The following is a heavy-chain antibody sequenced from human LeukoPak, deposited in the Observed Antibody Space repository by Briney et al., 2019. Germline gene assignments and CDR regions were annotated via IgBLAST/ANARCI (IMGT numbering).Heavy chain of an antibody. Sequence: EASVKVSCKASGGTFSSYAISWVRQAPGQGLEWMGGIIPIFGTANYAQKFQGRVTITTDDSKSTVYLELSRLRSEDTAVYYCAIDDSGSDPGNYYLDVWGKGTTVTVSS. CDR1: GGTFSSYA. D-gene: IGHD1-26*01. V-gene: IGHV1-69*05. J-gene: IGHJ6*03. CDR3: AIDDSGSDPGNYYLDV. CDR2: IIPIFGTA.